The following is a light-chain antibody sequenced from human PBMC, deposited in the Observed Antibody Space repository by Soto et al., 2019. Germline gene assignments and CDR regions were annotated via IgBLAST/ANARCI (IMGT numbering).Light chain of an antibody. CDR1: QSVGNN. J-gene: IGKJ5*01. Sequence: EIVMTQSPGTLSVSPGDTATLSCRASQSVGNNLAWHQQKPGQAPRLLIYGASTRATGFPARFSGSGSVTEFTLTISSLQSEDFAVYYCQQYNAWPITFGQGTRLEIK. CDR2: GAS. V-gene: IGKV3-15*01. CDR3: QQYNAWPIT.